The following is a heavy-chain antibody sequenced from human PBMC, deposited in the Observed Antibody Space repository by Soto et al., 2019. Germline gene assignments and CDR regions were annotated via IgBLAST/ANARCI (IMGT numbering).Heavy chain of an antibody. Sequence: QVQLVESGGGVVQPGRPLRLSCAASGFTFSSYAMHWVRQAPGKGLEWVAVISYDGSNKYYADSVKGRFTISRDNSKNTLYLQMNSLRAEDTAVYYCARDKDTAMVTATTEIDYWGQGTLVTVSS. CDR3: ARDKDTAMVTATTEIDY. J-gene: IGHJ4*02. CDR2: ISYDGSNK. V-gene: IGHV3-30-3*01. CDR1: GFTFSSYA. D-gene: IGHD5-18*01.